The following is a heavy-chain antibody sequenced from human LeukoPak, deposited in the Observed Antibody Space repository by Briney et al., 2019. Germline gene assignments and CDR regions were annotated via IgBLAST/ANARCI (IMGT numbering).Heavy chain of an antibody. D-gene: IGHD3-10*01. CDR2: ISSSSSTI. J-gene: IGHJ6*02. CDR3: ARDCEWCGSGSYPTLLFRYYGMDV. Sequence: GGSPRLSCAASGFTFSSYSMNWVRQAPGKGLEWVSYISSSSSTIYYADSVKGRFTISRDSAKNSLYLQMNSLRAEDTAVYYCARDCEWCGSGSYPTLLFRYYGMDVWGQGTTVTVSS. CDR1: GFTFSSYS. V-gene: IGHV3-48*01.